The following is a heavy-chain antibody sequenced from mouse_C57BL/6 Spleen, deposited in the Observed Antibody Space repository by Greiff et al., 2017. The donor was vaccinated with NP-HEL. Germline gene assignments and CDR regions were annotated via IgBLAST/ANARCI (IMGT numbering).Heavy chain of an antibody. V-gene: IGHV1-19*01. CDR1: GYTFTDYY. J-gene: IGHJ2*01. Sequence: EVKLVESGPVLVKPGASVKMSCKASGYTFTDYYMNWVKQSHGKSLEWIGVINPYNGGTSYNQKFKGKATLTVDKSSSTAYMELNSLTSEDSAVYYCARRLRPYYFDYWGQGTTLTVSS. CDR3: ARRLRPYYFDY. D-gene: IGHD1-2*01. CDR2: INPYNGGT.